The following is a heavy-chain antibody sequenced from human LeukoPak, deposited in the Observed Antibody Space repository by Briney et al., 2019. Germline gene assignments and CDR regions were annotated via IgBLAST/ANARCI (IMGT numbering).Heavy chain of an antibody. CDR3: ARRVRWAQDFDY. J-gene: IGHJ4*02. CDR2: IYYSGST. Sequence: SETLSLTCTVSGGSVSGYYWSWIRQPPGKGLEWIAYIYYSGSTSYNPSLKSRVTISVDTSKNQFSLRLSSVTAADTAVYYCARRVRWAQDFDYWGQGTLVTVSS. V-gene: IGHV4-59*08. D-gene: IGHD5-24*01. CDR1: GGSVSGYY.